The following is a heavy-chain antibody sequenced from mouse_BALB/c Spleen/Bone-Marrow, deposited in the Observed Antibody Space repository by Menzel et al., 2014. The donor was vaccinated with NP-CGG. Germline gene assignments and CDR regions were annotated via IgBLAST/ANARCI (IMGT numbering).Heavy chain of an antibody. CDR3: ARETTATYFDV. CDR2: ISCYNGAT. V-gene: IGHV1S34*01. Sequence: LVKTGTSVKISCKASGYSFTGYYIHWVKQTHGKSLEWIGYISCYNGATSYNQKFKGKATFTVDTSSTTAYIQFNSLTSGDSAVYCCARETTATYFDVWGAGTTVTVSS. D-gene: IGHD1-2*01. CDR1: GYSFTGYY. J-gene: IGHJ1*01.